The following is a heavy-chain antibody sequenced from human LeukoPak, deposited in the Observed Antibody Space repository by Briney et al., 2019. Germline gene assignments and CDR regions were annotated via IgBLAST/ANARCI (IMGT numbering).Heavy chain of an antibody. CDR3: ARHDYYGSLNWFDP. D-gene: IGHD3-10*01. Sequence: PSETLSLTCIVSGGSLNSPNYYWGWIRQPPGKGLEWIGTIYYSGTTYYNPSLKSRLTISVDTSKNQFSLKLTSVTAADTAVYYRARHDYYGSLNWFDPWGQGTLITVSS. CDR1: GGSLNSPNYY. CDR2: IYYSGTT. V-gene: IGHV4-39*01. J-gene: IGHJ5*02.